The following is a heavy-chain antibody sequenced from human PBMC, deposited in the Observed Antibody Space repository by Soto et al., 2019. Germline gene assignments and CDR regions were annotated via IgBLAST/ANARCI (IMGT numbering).Heavy chain of an antibody. CDR2: IKQDGSEK. V-gene: IGHV3-7*01. CDR1: GFTFSSYW. D-gene: IGHD2-21*02. J-gene: IGHJ6*03. CDR3: TRGRWLLFLNFNYIDV. Sequence: EVQLVESGGGLVQPGGSLRLSCEASGFTFSSYWMSWVRQAPGKGLEWVANIKQDGSEKYYVDSVKGRFTISRDNAKSSLYLQMNRLRAEDTAVYYCTRGRWLLFLNFNYIDVWGKGSTVTVSS.